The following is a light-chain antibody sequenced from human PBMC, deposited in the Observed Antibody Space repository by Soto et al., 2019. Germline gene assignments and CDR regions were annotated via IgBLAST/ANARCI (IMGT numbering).Light chain of an antibody. CDR2: GNT. Sequence: QAVVTQPPSVSGAPGQRVTISCTGSSSNIGAGYDVHWYQQLPGTAPKVLIYGNTKRPSGVPDRFSGSKSGTSASLAITGLQAEAEADFYCQSYDSSLSGVVFGGGTKRTVL. J-gene: IGLJ2*01. CDR1: SSNIGAGYD. V-gene: IGLV1-40*01. CDR3: QSYDSSLSGVV.